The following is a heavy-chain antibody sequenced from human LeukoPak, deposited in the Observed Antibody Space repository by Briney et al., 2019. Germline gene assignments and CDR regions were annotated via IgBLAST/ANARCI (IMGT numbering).Heavy chain of an antibody. CDR1: GGSIGSSSYY. V-gene: IGHV4-39*01. D-gene: IGHD6-19*01. CDR2: IYYSGRT. Sequence: SETLSLTCTVSGGSIGSSSYYWGWIRQPPGKGLEWIGSIYYSGRTYYNPSLKSRVSISVDTSKNQFSLKLSSVTAADTAVYYCARLAVAGINDYWGQGTLVTVSS. CDR3: ARLAVAGINDY. J-gene: IGHJ4*02.